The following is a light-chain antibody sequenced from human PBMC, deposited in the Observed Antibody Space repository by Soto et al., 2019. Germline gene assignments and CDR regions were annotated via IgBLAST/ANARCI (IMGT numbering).Light chain of an antibody. CDR2: FAS. CDR3: QQYNNWPLT. CDR1: QSMYNN. Sequence: EIVMTQSPATLSVSPGERATLSCRASQSMYNNLAWYQQKPGQAPRLLIYFASTSATGIPARFSGSGSGTAVTPTISSLQSEDYVVYYCQQYNNWPLTFGGGTKVEI. J-gene: IGKJ4*01. V-gene: IGKV3-15*01.